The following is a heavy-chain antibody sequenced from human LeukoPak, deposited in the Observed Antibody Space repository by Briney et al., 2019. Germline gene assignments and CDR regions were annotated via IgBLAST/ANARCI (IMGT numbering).Heavy chain of an antibody. CDR2: TYSGGRT. CDR1: GFTVSSNY. Sequence: SGGSLRLSCAASGFTVSSNYMSWVRQAPGKGLEWVSVTYSGGRTYYADSVKGRFTISRDNSRNALNLQMHNLRAEDTAVYYCARVYYGSGSLHYYYYYMDVWGKGTTVTISS. J-gene: IGHJ6*03. D-gene: IGHD3-10*01. CDR3: ARVYYGSGSLHYYYYYMDV. V-gene: IGHV3-53*01.